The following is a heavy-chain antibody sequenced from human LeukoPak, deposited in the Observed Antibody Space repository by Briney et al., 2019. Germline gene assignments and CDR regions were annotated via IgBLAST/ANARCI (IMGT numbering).Heavy chain of an antibody. V-gene: IGHV3-23*01. Sequence: GGSLRLSCAASGFTFSSYAMSWVRQAPGRGLEWVSAISGSGGSTYYADSVKGRFTISRDNSKNTLSLQMNSLRAEDTAVYYCAKTPTMTSPPFDYWGQGTLVTVSS. CDR1: GFTFSSYA. CDR2: ISGSGGST. D-gene: IGHD4-17*01. J-gene: IGHJ4*02. CDR3: AKTPTMTSPPFDY.